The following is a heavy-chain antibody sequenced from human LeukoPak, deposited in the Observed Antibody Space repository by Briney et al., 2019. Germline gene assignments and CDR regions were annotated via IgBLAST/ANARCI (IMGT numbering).Heavy chain of an antibody. Sequence: PGGSLRLSCAASGFTFSNYWIHWVRQAPGKGLVWVSRVNSDGSSTNYADSVKGRFTVSRDNAKNTLYLQMNSLRAEDTAVYYCARELRSAGAPGPFDYWGQGTLVTVSS. D-gene: IGHD2-15*01. V-gene: IGHV3-74*01. J-gene: IGHJ4*02. CDR2: VNSDGSST. CDR1: GFTFSNYW. CDR3: ARELRSAGAPGPFDY.